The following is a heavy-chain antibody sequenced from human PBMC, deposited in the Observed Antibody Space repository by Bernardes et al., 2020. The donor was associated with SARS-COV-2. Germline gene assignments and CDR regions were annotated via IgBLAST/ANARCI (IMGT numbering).Heavy chain of an antibody. D-gene: IGHD6-13*01. V-gene: IGHV1-2*02. CDR1: GYTFTGYY. J-gene: IGHJ3*02. Sequence: ASVKVSCKASGYTFTGYYLHWVRQAPGQGLEWMGWINPDSGGTKYAQKFQGRVTMTRDTSISTAYMEMNRLTSDDTAVYYCATNYSTSFNGFDIWGQGTMVTVSS. CDR3: ATNYSTSFNGFDI. CDR2: INPDSGGT.